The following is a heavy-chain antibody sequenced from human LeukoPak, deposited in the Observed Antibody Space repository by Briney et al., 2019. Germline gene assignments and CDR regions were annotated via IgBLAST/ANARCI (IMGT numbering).Heavy chain of an antibody. V-gene: IGHV4-61*02. CDR1: GGSISSGSCY. Sequence: SETLSLTGTVSGGSISSGSCYWSWIRQPVGKGLEWIGRNYTSGSTNYNPSLKSRVTISVDTSKNQFSLKLSSVTAADTAVYYCARDVDTAMDNAFDIWGQGTMVTVSS. CDR2: NYTSGST. CDR3: ARDVDTAMDNAFDI. J-gene: IGHJ3*02. D-gene: IGHD5-18*01.